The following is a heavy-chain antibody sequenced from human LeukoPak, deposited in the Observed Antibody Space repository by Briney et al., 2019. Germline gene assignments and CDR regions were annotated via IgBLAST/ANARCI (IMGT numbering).Heavy chain of an antibody. D-gene: IGHD3-3*01. CDR3: ARGRQNYDFWSGYSHDAFDI. V-gene: IGHV1-69*04. J-gene: IGHJ3*02. CDR2: IIPILGIA. CDR1: GGTFSSYA. Sequence: ASVKVSCKAFGGTFSSYAISWVRQAPGQGLEWMGRIIPILGIANYAQKFQGRVTITADKSTSAAYMELSSLRSEDTAVYYCARGRQNYDFWSGYSHDAFDIWGQGTMVTVSS.